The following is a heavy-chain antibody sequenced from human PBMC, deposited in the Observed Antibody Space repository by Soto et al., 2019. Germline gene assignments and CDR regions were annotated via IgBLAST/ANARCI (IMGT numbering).Heavy chain of an antibody. Sequence: QVQLQESGPGLVKPSETLSLTCTVSGGSISSYYWSWIRQPPGKGLEWIGYIHYSGSTKYNPSLKSRVTISVDTSKNQFSLKLSSVTAADTAVYYCARDRGGVACNWFDPWGQGTLVTVSS. CDR2: IHYSGST. V-gene: IGHV4-59*01. D-gene: IGHD3-10*01. J-gene: IGHJ5*02. CDR1: GGSISSYY. CDR3: ARDRGGVACNWFDP.